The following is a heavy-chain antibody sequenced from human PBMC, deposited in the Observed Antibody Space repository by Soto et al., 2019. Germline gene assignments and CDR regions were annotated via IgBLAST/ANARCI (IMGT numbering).Heavy chain of an antibody. CDR3: ARALASYGMDV. CDR1: GGSISSGDYY. J-gene: IGHJ6*02. D-gene: IGHD6-13*01. Sequence: SETLSLTCTVSGGSISSGDYYWSWIRQPPGKGLEWIGYIYYSGSTYYNPSLKSRVTISVDTSKNQFSLKLSSVTSADTAVYYCARALASYGMDVWGQGTTVTVSS. CDR2: IYYSGST. V-gene: IGHV4-30-4*01.